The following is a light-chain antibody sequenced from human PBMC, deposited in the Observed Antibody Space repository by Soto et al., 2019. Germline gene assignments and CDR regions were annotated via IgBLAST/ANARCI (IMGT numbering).Light chain of an antibody. CDR3: QVWHFSGDPVV. V-gene: IGLV3-21*04. CDR2: YDR. CDR1: DIESKS. J-gene: IGLJ2*01. Sequence: SYVLTQPPSVSVAPGKTATITCGGSDIESKSVHWYQQKPGQAPVVVMYYDRDRPSGIPERFSGSNSGNTATLTISRVEAADEGDYYCQVWHFSGDPVVFGGGTKLTVL.